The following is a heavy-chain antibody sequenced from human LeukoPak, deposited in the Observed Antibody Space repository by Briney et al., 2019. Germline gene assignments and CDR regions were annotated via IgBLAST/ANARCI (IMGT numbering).Heavy chain of an antibody. CDR2: ISGSGGST. V-gene: IGHV3-23*01. Sequence: GGSLRLSCAASGFTFSSYAMSWVRQAPGKGLEWVSAISGSGGSTYYADSVKGRFTVSRDNSKNTLYLQTNSLRAEDTAVYYCAKDGSGFFQRLYYYYMDVWGKGTTVTVSS. CDR3: AKDGSGFFQRLYYYYMDV. D-gene: IGHD3-10*01. CDR1: GFTFSSYA. J-gene: IGHJ6*03.